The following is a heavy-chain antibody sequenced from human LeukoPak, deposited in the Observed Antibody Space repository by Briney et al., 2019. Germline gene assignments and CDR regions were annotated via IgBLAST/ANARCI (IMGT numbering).Heavy chain of an antibody. Sequence: TGGSLRLSCAASGFTFSSYWMSWVRQAPGKGLEWVANIKQDGSEKYYVDSVKGRFTISRDNAKNSLYLQMNSLRAEDTAVYYCARDGGYDYVWGSYRYGGYFDYWGQGTLVTVSS. D-gene: IGHD3-16*02. CDR2: IKQDGSEK. CDR1: GFTFSSYW. V-gene: IGHV3-7*03. J-gene: IGHJ4*02. CDR3: ARDGGYDYVWGSYRYGGYFDY.